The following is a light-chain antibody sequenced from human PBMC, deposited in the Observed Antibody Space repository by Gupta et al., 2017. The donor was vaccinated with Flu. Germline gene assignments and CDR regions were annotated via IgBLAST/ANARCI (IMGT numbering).Light chain of an antibody. CDR2: EDN. CDR1: SSNIGYNS. J-gene: IGLJ3*02. CDR3: AAWDGSLGAGA. V-gene: IGLV1-51*02. Sequence: QSVLTQTPSMSAAPGQRVTISCSGSSSNIGYNSVSWYQHLPGTAPKLLIYEDNKRPSGIPDRFSASKSGTSATLGISGLQAGDEADYYCAAWDGSLGAGAFGGGTKLAVL.